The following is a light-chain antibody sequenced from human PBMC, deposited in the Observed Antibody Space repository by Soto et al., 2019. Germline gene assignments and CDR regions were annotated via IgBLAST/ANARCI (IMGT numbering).Light chain of an antibody. V-gene: IGKV1-5*03. CDR3: QHSNSYPRA. CDR2: KAS. J-gene: IGKJ1*01. Sequence: DIQMTQSPSTLSASVGDSVTITCRASQSISSWLAWYQQKPGKAPKLLIYKASTLESGVPSNFSGSGSGTEFTLSISSLQPEDFATYYCQHSNSYPRAFGQGTRVDMK. CDR1: QSISSW.